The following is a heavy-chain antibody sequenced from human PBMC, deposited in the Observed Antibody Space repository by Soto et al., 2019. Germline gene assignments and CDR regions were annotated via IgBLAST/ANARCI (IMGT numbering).Heavy chain of an antibody. CDR1: GFTFSSYG. J-gene: IGHJ4*02. CDR2: IRSKTNSYAT. Sequence: VQLVESGGGVVQPGRSLRLSCAASGFTFSSYGMHWVRQAPGKGLEWVGHIRSKTNSYATAYAESVKGRFTISRDDSMNTAYLQMNSLKTEDTAVYFCTRQTDAVQWLVVPTDYNFDYWGQGTLVTVSS. V-gene: IGHV3-73*01. D-gene: IGHD6-19*01. CDR3: TRQTDAVQWLVVPTDYNFDY.